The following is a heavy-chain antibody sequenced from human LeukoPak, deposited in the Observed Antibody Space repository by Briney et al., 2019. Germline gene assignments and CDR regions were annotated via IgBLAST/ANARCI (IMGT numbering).Heavy chain of an antibody. CDR1: GGSISSNTYY. Sequence: SETLSLTCTVSGGSISSNTYYWSWIRQHAGKGLEWIGHISYSGSTFYNPSLKSRVTISVDTSKNQFSLKLSSVTAADTAVYYCARDRTGSAFDIWGQGTMVTVSS. V-gene: IGHV4-61*01. CDR2: ISYSGST. CDR3: ARDRTGSAFDI. J-gene: IGHJ3*02. D-gene: IGHD1/OR15-1a*01.